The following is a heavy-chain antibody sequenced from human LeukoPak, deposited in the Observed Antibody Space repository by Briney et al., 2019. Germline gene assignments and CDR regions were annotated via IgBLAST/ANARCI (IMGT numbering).Heavy chain of an antibody. Sequence: SVKVSCKASGGTFSSYAISWVRQAPGQGLEWMGRIIPILGIANYAQKFQGRVTITADKSTSTAYMELSSLRSEDTAVYYCARRYYYDSSGYYYDYWGQETLVTVSS. D-gene: IGHD3-22*01. CDR3: ARRYYYDSSGYYYDY. V-gene: IGHV1-69*04. CDR1: GGTFSSYA. CDR2: IIPILGIA. J-gene: IGHJ4*02.